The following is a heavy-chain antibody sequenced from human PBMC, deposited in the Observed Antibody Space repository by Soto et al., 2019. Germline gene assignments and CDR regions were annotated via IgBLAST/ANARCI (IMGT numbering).Heavy chain of an antibody. CDR3: ARGGGEQYCTSAGCYGY. V-gene: IGHV4-59*01. CDR2: IYYSGST. CDR1: GGSFTSYY. D-gene: IGHD2-2*01. J-gene: IGHJ4*02. Sequence: SETLSLTCTVSGGSFTSYYWSWIRQPPGKGLEWIGYIYYSGSTNYNPSLKSRLTISVDTSKNQFSLKVSSVTAADTAVYYCARGGGEQYCTSAGCYGYWGQGTQVTVSS.